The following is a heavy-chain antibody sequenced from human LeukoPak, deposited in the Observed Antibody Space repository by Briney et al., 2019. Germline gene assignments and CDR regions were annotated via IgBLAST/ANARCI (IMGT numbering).Heavy chain of an antibody. D-gene: IGHD2-8*01. CDR3: AREKGVYINWFDP. CDR1: GFTFSRNG. Sequence: PGGSLRLSCAASGFTFSRNGMTWVRQAPGKGLEWVANIKQDGSEKYYVDSVKGRFTISRDNAKNSLYLQMNSLRAEDTAVYYCAREKGVYINWFDPWGQGTLVTVSS. J-gene: IGHJ5*02. CDR2: IKQDGSEK. V-gene: IGHV3-7*01.